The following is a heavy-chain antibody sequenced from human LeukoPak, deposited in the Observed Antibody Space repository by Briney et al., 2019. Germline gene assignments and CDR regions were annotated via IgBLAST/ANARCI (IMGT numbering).Heavy chain of an antibody. CDR3: ARHGSAGVDY. CDR2: IYYSGST. J-gene: IGHJ4*02. CDR1: GGSISSSSYY. V-gene: IGHV4-39*01. Sequence: SETLSLXCTVSGGSISSSSYYWGWIRQPPGKGLEWIGSIYYSGSTYYNPSLKSRVTISLDTSKNQFSLKLSSVTAADTAVYYCARHGSAGVDYWGQGTLVTVSS. D-gene: IGHD6-19*01.